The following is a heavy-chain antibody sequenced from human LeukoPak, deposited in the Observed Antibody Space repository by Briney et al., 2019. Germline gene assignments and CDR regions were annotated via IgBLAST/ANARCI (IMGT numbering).Heavy chain of an antibody. CDR2: IYPDDSDT. Sequence: GGSLRLSCKGSGYSFTSYWIGWVRQMPGKGLEWMGIIYPDDSDTKYSPSFQGQVTISADKSISTAYLQWNSLKASDIAIYYCARGGYCSGGACYSYFQHWGQGTLVTVSS. D-gene: IGHD2-15*01. CDR3: ARGGYCSGGACYSYFQH. J-gene: IGHJ1*01. CDR1: GYSFTSYW. V-gene: IGHV5-51*01.